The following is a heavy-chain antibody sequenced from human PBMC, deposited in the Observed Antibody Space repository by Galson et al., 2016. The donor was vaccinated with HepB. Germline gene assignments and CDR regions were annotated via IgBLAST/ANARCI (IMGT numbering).Heavy chain of an antibody. CDR1: GFTFSTYG. Sequence: SLRLSCAASGFTFSTYGMHWVRQAPGKGLEWGAVISYDGSNKYYADSVKGRFTISRDNSENTLYLHMNRLRVEDTAVYYCAKVMGRSYNDYVPPFDSWGQGALVTVSS. CDR3: AKVMGRSYNDYVPPFDS. V-gene: IGHV3-30*18. CDR2: ISYDGSNK. J-gene: IGHJ4*02. D-gene: IGHD4/OR15-4a*01.